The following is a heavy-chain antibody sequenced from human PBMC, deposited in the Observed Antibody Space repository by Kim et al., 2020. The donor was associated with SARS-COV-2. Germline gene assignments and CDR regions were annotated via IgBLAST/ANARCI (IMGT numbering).Heavy chain of an antibody. Sequence: SETLSLTCTVSGGSISSYYWSWIRQPPGKGLEWIGYIYYSGSTNYNPSLKSRVTISVDTSKNQFSLKLSSVTAADTAVYYCARVKEVAAAGTFDYWGQGTLVTVSS. CDR2: IYYSGST. CDR3: ARVKEVAAAGTFDY. V-gene: IGHV4-59*13. CDR1: GGSISSYY. D-gene: IGHD6-13*01. J-gene: IGHJ4*02.